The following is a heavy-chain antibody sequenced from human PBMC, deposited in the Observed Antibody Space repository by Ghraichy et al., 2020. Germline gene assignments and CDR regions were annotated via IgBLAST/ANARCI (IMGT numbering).Heavy chain of an antibody. D-gene: IGHD7-27*01. Sequence: GGSLRLSCAASGFTLARYSFHWVRQAPGKGLEWVALISNDGIHTYTADSVKGRITISRDNSRNTLYLQLNSLRAEDPAVYYCARDRGEDFYYGMDVWGQGTTVTVSS. CDR3: ARDRGEDFYYGMDV. V-gene: IGHV3-30*04. CDR1: GFTLARYS. J-gene: IGHJ6*02. CDR2: ISNDGIHT.